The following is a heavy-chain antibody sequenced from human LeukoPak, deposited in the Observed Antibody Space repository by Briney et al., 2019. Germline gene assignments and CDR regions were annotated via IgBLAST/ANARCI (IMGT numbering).Heavy chain of an antibody. D-gene: IGHD3-10*01. CDR3: ARERYYYGSGTGWFDP. CDR2: IYYSGST. V-gene: IGHV4-59*01. J-gene: IGHJ5*02. CDR1: GGSISSYY. Sequence: PSETLSLTCTVSGGSISSYYWSWIRQPAGKGLEWIGYIYYSGSTNYNPSLKSRVTISVDTSKNQFSLKLSSVTAADTAVYYCARERYYYGSGTGWFDPWGQGTLVTVSS.